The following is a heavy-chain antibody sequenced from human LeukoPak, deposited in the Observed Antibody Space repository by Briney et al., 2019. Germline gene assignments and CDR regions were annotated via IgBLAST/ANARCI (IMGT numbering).Heavy chain of an antibody. CDR3: ARGTSGSYDFWSGYSSYYYYMDV. Sequence: SETLSLTCTVSGGSISSYYWSWIRQPPGKGLEWVGYIYYSGSTNYNPSLKRRVTISVDTSKNQFSLKLSSVTAADTAVYYCARGTSGSYDFWSGYSSYYYYMDVWGKGTTVTVSS. CDR1: GGSISSYY. CDR2: IYYSGST. V-gene: IGHV4-59*01. D-gene: IGHD3-3*01. J-gene: IGHJ6*03.